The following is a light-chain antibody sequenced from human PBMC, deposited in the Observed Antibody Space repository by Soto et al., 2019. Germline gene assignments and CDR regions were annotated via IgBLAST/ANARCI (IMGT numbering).Light chain of an antibody. CDR2: GAS. J-gene: IGKJ1*01. CDR1: KSVSSSY. Sequence: EIVLSQSPGTLSLSPGERATLSCRASKSVSSSYLAWYQQKPGQAPRLLIYGASSRATGIPDRSSGSGSGTDFTLTISRLEPEDFAVYYCQQYGRTFGQGTKVDIK. CDR3: QQYGRT. V-gene: IGKV3-20*01.